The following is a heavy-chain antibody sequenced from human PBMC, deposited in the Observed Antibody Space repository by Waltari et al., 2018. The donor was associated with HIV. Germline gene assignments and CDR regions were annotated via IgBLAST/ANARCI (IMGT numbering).Heavy chain of an antibody. D-gene: IGHD2-15*01. Sequence: QVQLVQSGAEVKKPGSSVKVSCKASGGTFSSYAISWVRQAPGQGLEWMGGIIPICGTANDAQKFQGRVTITADESTSTAYMELSSLRSEDTAVYYCAREKTDIVVVVAALVGSFGWFDPWGQGTLVTVSS. V-gene: IGHV1-69*01. CDR1: GGTFSSYA. CDR2: IIPICGTA. CDR3: AREKTDIVVVVAALVGSFGWFDP. J-gene: IGHJ5*02.